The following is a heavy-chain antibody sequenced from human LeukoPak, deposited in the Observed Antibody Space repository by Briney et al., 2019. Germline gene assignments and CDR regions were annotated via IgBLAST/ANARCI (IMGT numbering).Heavy chain of an antibody. D-gene: IGHD6-19*01. V-gene: IGHV4-61*02. Sequence: PSETLSLTCTVSGVSISSDSYYWSWIRQPAGKGLEWIGRIYTSGSTNYNPSLKSRVTISVDTSKNQFSLKLSSVTAADTAVYYCARRGSGWYYFDYWGQGTLVTVSS. CDR1: GVSISSDSYY. CDR2: IYTSGST. CDR3: ARRGSGWYYFDY. J-gene: IGHJ4*02.